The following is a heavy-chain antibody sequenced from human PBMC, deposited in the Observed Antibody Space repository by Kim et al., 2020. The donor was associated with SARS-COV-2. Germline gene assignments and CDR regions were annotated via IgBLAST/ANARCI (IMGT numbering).Heavy chain of an antibody. CDR2: INTKKGDT. CDR3: VRGTWGDINDY. Sequence: ASVKVSCKASGDTSSTSGFSWVRQAPGQGLVWMGWINTKKGDTNYVQKFQDRVTMTTDSSTTAAYMELRSLKFDDTAVYYCVRGTWGDINDYWGQGTLVT. J-gene: IGHJ4*02. V-gene: IGHV1-18*01. CDR1: GDTSSTSG. D-gene: IGHD3-16*01.